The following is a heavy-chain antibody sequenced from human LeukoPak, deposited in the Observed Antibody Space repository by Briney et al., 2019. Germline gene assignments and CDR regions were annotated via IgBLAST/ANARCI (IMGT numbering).Heavy chain of an antibody. CDR1: GGSISSYY. CDR2: IYYCGST. J-gene: IGHJ4*02. Sequence: SETLSLTCTVSGGSISSYYWSWIRQPPGKGLEWIGYIYYCGSTNYNPSLKSRVTISVDTSKNQFSLKLSSVTAADTAVYYCARHSRTIVRGVKGYFDYWGQGTLVTVSS. D-gene: IGHD3-10*01. V-gene: IGHV4-59*08. CDR3: ARHSRTIVRGVKGYFDY.